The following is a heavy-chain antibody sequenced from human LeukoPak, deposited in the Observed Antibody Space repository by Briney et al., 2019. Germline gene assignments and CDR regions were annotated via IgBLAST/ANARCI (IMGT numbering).Heavy chain of an antibody. CDR1: GFTFSSYG. V-gene: IGHV3-33*01. J-gene: IGHJ6*01. CDR3: ARDPYDSSGRRGYYYYGMDV. Sequence: GRSLRLSCAASGFTFSSYGMHWVRQAPGKGLEWVAVIWYDGSNKYYADSVKGRFSISRDNSKNTLYLQMNSLRAEDTAVYYWARDPYDSSGRRGYYYYGMDVWGQGTTVTVSS. D-gene: IGHD3-22*01. CDR2: IWYDGSNK.